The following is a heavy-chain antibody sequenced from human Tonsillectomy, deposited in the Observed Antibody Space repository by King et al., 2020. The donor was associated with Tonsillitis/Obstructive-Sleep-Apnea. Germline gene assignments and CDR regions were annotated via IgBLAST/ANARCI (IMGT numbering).Heavy chain of an antibody. Sequence: VQLVESGGGLVQPGGSLRLSCAASGFTFSTYNMNWVRQAPGKGLEWVSYISSSSGTIYYADSLKGRFTISRDNAKNSLYLQLNSLRAEDTAVYYCAREGDGSVYHSFYFDYWGQGTLFTVSS. D-gene: IGHD5/OR15-5a*01. CDR2: ISSSSGTI. CDR1: GFTFSTYN. CDR3: AREGDGSVYHSFYFDY. J-gene: IGHJ4*02. V-gene: IGHV3-48*01.